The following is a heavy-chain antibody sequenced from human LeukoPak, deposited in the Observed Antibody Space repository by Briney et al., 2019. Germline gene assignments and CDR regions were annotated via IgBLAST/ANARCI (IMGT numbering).Heavy chain of an antibody. V-gene: IGHV1-2*02. J-gene: IGHJ5*02. Sequence: GASVKVSCKASGYTFTGYYMHWVRQAPGQGLEWMGWINPNSGGTNYAQKFQGRVTMTRDTSISTAYMELSRLRSDDTAVYYCARVSVVRGDNWFDPWGQGTLVTVSS. CDR2: INPNSGGT. CDR1: GYTFTGYY. D-gene: IGHD3-10*01. CDR3: ARVSVVRGDNWFDP.